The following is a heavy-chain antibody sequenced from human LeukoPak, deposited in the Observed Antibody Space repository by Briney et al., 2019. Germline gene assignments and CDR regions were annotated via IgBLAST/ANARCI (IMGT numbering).Heavy chain of an antibody. D-gene: IGHD2/OR15-2a*01. Sequence: GGSLRLSCAASGFTFRSYGMPWVRQAPGKGLEWVAVISYDGSNKYYADSVKGRFTISRDNSKNTLYLQMNSLRAEDTAEYYCAKDRGHYDQYYEGFDYWGQGTLVTVSS. CDR1: GFTFRSYG. V-gene: IGHV3-30*18. CDR2: ISYDGSNK. CDR3: AKDRGHYDQYYEGFDY. J-gene: IGHJ4*02.